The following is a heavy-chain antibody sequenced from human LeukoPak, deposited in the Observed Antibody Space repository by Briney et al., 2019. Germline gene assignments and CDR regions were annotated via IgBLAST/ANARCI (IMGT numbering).Heavy chain of an antibody. D-gene: IGHD3-3*01. CDR3: ARVSSQANYDFWSGYYKGLGFLDY. CDR2: INPNSGGT. J-gene: IGHJ4*02. V-gene: IGHV1-2*02. CDR1: GYTFTGYY. Sequence: ASVKVSCKASGYTFTGYYMHWVRQAPGQGLEWMGWINPNSGGTNYAQKFQGRVTMTRDTSISTAYMELSRLRSDDTAVYYCARVSSQANYDFWSGYYKGLGFLDYWGQGTLVTVSS.